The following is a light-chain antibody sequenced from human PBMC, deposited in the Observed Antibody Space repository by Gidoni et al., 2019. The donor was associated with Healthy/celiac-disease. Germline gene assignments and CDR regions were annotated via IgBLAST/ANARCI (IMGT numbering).Light chain of an antibody. Sequence: QSVLPQPPSASGTPGQRVTISCSGRSSNSGSNDVYCYQQLPGTAPKLLIYSNHQRPSGVPDRFSGSKSGTSASLAISGLRSEDEADYYCAAWDDSLSGWVFGGGTKLTVL. J-gene: IGLJ3*02. V-gene: IGLV1-47*02. CDR2: SNH. CDR3: AAWDDSLSGWV. CDR1: SSNSGSND.